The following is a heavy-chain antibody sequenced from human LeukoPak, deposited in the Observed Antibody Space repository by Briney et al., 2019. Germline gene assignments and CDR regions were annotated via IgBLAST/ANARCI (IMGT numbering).Heavy chain of an antibody. V-gene: IGHV3-30*03. J-gene: IGHJ3*02. CDR1: GFTFSSYG. CDR2: ISYDGSNK. D-gene: IGHD2-15*01. Sequence: GGSLRLSCAASGFTFSSYGMHWVRQAPGKGLEWVAVISYDGSNKYYADSVKGRFTISRDNAKNSLYLQMNSLRVEDTTVYYCARGGHVFDIWGQGTMVTVSS. CDR3: ARGGHVFDI.